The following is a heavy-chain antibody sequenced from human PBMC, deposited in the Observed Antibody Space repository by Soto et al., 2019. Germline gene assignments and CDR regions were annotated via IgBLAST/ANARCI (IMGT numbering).Heavy chain of an antibody. CDR3: ARDLAAMVLPSITYGMDV. J-gene: IGHJ6*02. CDR1: GYTFTSYA. Sequence: ASVKVSCKASGYTFTSYAIHWVRQAPGQRLEWMGWINADNGNTKYSQKFQGRVTITRDTSASTAHMEVNSLRDEDTAVYYCARDLAAMVLPSITYGMDVWGQGTTVTVSS. D-gene: IGHD3-10*01. CDR2: INADNGNT. V-gene: IGHV1-3*01.